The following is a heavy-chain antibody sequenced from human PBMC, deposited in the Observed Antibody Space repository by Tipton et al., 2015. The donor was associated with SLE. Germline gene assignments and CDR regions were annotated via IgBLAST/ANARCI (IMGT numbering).Heavy chain of an antibody. CDR1: GYTFTTCG. CDR3: ARVRVDTAMGVFDF. Sequence: QVQLVQSGAEVKKPGASVRVSCKASGYTFTTCGISWVRQAPGQGLEWMGWISTYNGNTNYAQKLQGRVTMTSDTSTSTAYMELRSLRSDDTAIYYCARVRVDTAMGVFDFWGQGTLVTVSS. V-gene: IGHV1-18*01. CDR2: ISTYNGNT. J-gene: IGHJ4*02. D-gene: IGHD5-18*01.